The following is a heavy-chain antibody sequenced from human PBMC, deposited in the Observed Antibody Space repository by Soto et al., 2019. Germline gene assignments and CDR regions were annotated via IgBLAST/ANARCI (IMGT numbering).Heavy chain of an antibody. Sequence: GGSLRLSCAASGFTFSSYWMSWVRQAPGKGLEWVANIKQDGSEKYYVDSAKGRFTISRDNAKNSLYLQMNSLRAEDTAVYYCARGHYGDYDSFKDAFDIWGQGTMVTVSS. D-gene: IGHD4-17*01. CDR1: GFTFSSYW. CDR2: IKQDGSEK. J-gene: IGHJ3*02. CDR3: ARGHYGDYDSFKDAFDI. V-gene: IGHV3-7*05.